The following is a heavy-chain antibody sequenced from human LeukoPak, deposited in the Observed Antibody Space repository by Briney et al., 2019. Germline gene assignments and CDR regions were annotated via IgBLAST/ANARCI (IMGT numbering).Heavy chain of an antibody. CDR3: ARLNQGNRFDY. J-gene: IGHJ4*02. CDR1: GFTFSSYA. V-gene: IGHV4-39*01. Sequence: TGGSLRLSCAASGFTFSSYAMNWVRQPPGKGLEWIGSIYYSGNTYYNPSLKSRVTISVDTSKNQFSLKLSSVTAADTAVYYCARLNQGNRFDYWGQGTLVTVSS. D-gene: IGHD1-14*01. CDR2: IYYSGNT.